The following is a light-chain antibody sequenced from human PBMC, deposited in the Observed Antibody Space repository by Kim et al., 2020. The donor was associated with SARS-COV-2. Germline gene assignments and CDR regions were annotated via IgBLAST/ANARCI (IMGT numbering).Light chain of an antibody. Sequence: APGNTATLTCGGGDIGSRSVHWYRQRPPQAPVLVIFSDTDRPSGIAERFSGSNSGNAATLTISRVELGDEADYYCQVWDNDNDQWVFGGGTQLTVL. CDR3: QVWDNDNDQWV. J-gene: IGLJ3*02. CDR1: DIGSRS. CDR2: SDT. V-gene: IGLV3-21*04.